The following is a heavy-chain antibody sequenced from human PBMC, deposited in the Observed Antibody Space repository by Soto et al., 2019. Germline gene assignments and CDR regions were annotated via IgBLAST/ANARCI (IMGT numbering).Heavy chain of an antibody. CDR1: GYIFTNYY. CDR3: ARDIGDSGSHWFDP. CDR2: INPRDSST. V-gene: IGHV1-46*01. Sequence: ASVKVSCKASGYIFTNYYIHWVRQAPGQGLEWMGIINPRDSSTRYAQKLQGRVTMTRETSSSTVYMELSSLRFEDTAMYYCARDIGDSGSHWFDPWGQGSLVTVSS. D-gene: IGHD1-26*01. J-gene: IGHJ5*02.